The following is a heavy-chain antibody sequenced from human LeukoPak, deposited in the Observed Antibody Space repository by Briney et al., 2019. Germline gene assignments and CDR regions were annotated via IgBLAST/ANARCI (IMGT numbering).Heavy chain of an antibody. D-gene: IGHD2-21*02. CDR1: GGSICSGGYY. J-gene: IGHJ4*02. CDR2: IYYSGST. Sequence: PSQTLSLTCTVSGGSICSGGYYWSWIRQHPGKGLEWIGYIYYSGSTYYNPSLKSRVTISVDTSKNQFSLKLSSVTAADTAVYYCARMVVVTAITSESQLYYFDYWGQGTLVTVSS. CDR3: ARMVVVTAITSESQLYYFDY. V-gene: IGHV4-31*03.